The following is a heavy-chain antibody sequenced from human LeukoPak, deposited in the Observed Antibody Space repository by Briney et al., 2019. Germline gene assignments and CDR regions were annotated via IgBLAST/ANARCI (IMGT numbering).Heavy chain of an antibody. CDR2: IKQDGSEK. D-gene: IGHD1-26*01. Sequence: GGSLRLSCAASGFTFSSYWMSWVRQAPGKGLEWVANIKQDGSEKFYVDSVKGRFTISRDSDKNSLRLQMNSLRAEDTAVYYCARAVGATHFDYWGQGILVTVSS. CDR3: ARAVGATHFDY. CDR1: GFTFSSYW. V-gene: IGHV3-7*04. J-gene: IGHJ4*02.